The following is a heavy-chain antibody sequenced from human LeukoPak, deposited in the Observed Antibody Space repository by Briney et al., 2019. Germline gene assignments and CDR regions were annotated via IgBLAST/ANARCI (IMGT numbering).Heavy chain of an antibody. CDR2: ISSSSSYI. Sequence: GGSLRLSCASSGFTFSSYSVNWVRQAPEKGLEWVSFISSSSSYIYYADSVKGRFTISRDNAKNSLYLQMNSLRAEDTAVYYCARDRSQWELPFDYWGQGTLVTVSS. V-gene: IGHV3-21*01. J-gene: IGHJ4*02. CDR1: GFTFSSYS. D-gene: IGHD1-26*01. CDR3: ARDRSQWELPFDY.